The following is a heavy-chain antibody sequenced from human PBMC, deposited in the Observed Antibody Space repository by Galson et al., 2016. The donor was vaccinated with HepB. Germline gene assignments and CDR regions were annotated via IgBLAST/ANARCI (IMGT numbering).Heavy chain of an antibody. J-gene: IGHJ4*02. CDR2: IIPILDTA. V-gene: IGHV1-69*06. CDR3: TRDQGGYTYGFDY. D-gene: IGHD5-18*01. CDR1: GGTFSSYA. Sequence: SVKVSCKVSGGTFSSYAISWVRQAPGQGLEWMGGIIPILDTANYAQKLLGRLTITADKSTGTAYMQLSSLTYEDTAVYYCTRDQGGYTYGFDYWGQGTLVTVSS.